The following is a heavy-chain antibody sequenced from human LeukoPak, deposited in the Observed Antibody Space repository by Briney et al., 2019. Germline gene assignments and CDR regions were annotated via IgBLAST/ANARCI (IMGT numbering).Heavy chain of an antibody. V-gene: IGHV3-21*01. Sequence: KSGGSLRLYCAASGFTFSSYSMNWVRQAPGKGLEWVSSISSSSSYIYYADSVEGRFTISRDNAKSSLYLQMNSLRAEDTAVYYCARDLAPYYYDSSGYYSGPFDYWGQGTLVTVSS. CDR1: GFTFSSYS. CDR2: ISSSSSYI. D-gene: IGHD3-22*01. J-gene: IGHJ4*02. CDR3: ARDLAPYYYDSSGYYSGPFDY.